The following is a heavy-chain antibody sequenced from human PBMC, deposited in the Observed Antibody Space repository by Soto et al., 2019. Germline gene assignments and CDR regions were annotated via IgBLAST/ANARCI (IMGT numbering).Heavy chain of an antibody. J-gene: IGHJ4*02. CDR1: GFTFSNYA. D-gene: IGHD6-13*01. CDR2: ISDDGSNK. CDR3: ASARFASSWSYFDY. V-gene: IGHV3-30-3*01. Sequence: QVQLVESGGGVVQPGRSLRLSCAASGFTFSNYALHWVRQAPGKGLEWVAVISDDGSNKYYADSVKGRFTISRDNSKNTLYLQMTSLRAEDTAVYYCASARFASSWSYFDYWGQGTPVTVSS.